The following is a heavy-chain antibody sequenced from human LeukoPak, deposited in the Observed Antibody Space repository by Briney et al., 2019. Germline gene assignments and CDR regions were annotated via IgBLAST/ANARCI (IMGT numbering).Heavy chain of an antibody. CDR3: VREGGYCFGDTCRFFDY. Sequence: GGSLRLSCAASGFTFSSYAMHWVRQAPGKGLEWVAVISYDGSNKYYADSVKGRFTISRDNSKNTLYLQMNSLRAEDTAVYHCVREGGYCFGDTCRFFDYWGQGSLVTVSS. CDR1: GFTFSSYA. J-gene: IGHJ4*02. D-gene: IGHD2-15*01. V-gene: IGHV3-30*04. CDR2: ISYDGSNK.